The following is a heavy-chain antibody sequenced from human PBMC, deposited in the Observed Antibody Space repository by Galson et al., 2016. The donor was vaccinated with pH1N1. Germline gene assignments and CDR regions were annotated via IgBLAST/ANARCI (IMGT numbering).Heavy chain of an antibody. Sequence: SLRLSCAASGFGFSSYAMHWVRQAPGQGLEWVAFISLDSSNEYYVDSVRGRFTVSRDNSKNTLFLQMNSLRAEDTAIYYCVRDSSLWSAEWELFDYWGQGTLVTVSS. CDR2: ISLDSSNE. CDR3: VRDSSLWSAEWELFDY. J-gene: IGHJ4*02. CDR1: GFGFSSYA. D-gene: IGHD1-26*01. V-gene: IGHV3-30*04.